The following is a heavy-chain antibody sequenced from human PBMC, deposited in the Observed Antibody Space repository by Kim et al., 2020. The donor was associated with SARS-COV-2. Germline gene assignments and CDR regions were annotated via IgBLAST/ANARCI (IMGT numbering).Heavy chain of an antibody. V-gene: IGHV3-9*01. J-gene: IGHJ4*02. Sequence: DSVKGRFTISRDNAKNSLYLQMNSLRAEDTALYYCAKGGCSGGSCYLFDYWGQGTLVTVSS. D-gene: IGHD2-15*01. CDR3: AKGGCSGGSCYLFDY.